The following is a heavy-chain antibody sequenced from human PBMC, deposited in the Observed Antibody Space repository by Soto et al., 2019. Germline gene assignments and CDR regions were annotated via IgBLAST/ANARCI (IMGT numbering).Heavy chain of an antibody. D-gene: IGHD6-13*01. CDR1: GGSVNSGTYY. V-gene: IGHV4-31*02. J-gene: IGHJ5*02. Sequence: SETLSLTXTVSGGSVNSGTYYWSWIRQHPGKGLEWIGYIYFSGSTYYNPSLKSRVAISLDTSQNQFTLDLTSMTAADTALYYCATAPYSSSWYDHWGQGTLVTVSS. CDR3: ATAPYSSSWYDH. CDR2: IYFSGST.